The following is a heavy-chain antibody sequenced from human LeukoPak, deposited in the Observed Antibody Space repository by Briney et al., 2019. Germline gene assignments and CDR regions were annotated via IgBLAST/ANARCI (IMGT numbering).Heavy chain of an antibody. CDR1: GGSFSGYY. CDR3: ARATVVTPSHWFDP. Sequence: SETLSLTCAVYGGSFSGYYWSWIRQPPGKGLEWIGEIYHSGSTNYNPSLKSRVTISVDKSKNRFSLKLSSVTAADTAVYYCARATVVTPSHWFDPWGQGTLVTVSS. CDR2: IYHSGST. D-gene: IGHD4-23*01. V-gene: IGHV4-34*01. J-gene: IGHJ5*02.